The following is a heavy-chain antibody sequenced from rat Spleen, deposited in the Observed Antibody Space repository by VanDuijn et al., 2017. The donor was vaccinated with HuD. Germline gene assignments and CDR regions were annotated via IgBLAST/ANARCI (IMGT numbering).Heavy chain of an antibody. CDR3: ARFRVGAPFDY. CDR1: GFSLTSYH. J-gene: IGHJ2*01. CDR2: IWIDGNT. D-gene: IGHD1-4*01. Sequence: QVQLKESGPGLVQPSQTLSLTCTVSGFSLTSYHISWVRQPPGKGLEWLGVIWIDGNTGYTSFLKSRLSISRDTSRSQVFLKMNSLQTEDTAMYFCARFRVGAPFDYWGQGVMVTVSS. V-gene: IGHV2-15*01.